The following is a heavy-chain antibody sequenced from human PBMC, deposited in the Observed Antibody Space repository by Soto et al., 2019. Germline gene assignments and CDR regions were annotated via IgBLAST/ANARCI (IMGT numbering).Heavy chain of an antibody. Sequence: TVPLTCAAAGRSTSSGRVSWSWIRQPPGKGLEGIGYIYHSGSTYYNPSLKSRVTISVDRSKNQFSLKLSSVTAADTAVYYCARVPSPWGQGTLVTVSS. CDR1: GRSTSSGRVS. CDR2: IYHSGST. V-gene: IGHV4-30-2*01. J-gene: IGHJ5*02. CDR3: ARVPSP.